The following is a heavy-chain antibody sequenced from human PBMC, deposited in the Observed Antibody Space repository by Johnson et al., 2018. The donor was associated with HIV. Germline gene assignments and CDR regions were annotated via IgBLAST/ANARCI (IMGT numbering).Heavy chain of an antibody. Sequence: QMQLVESGGGVVQPGKSLTLSCVGSGLSFSNFGIHWVRQAPGKGPEWVAVISYDGSNKYYADSVQGRFTLSRDNSQNTLYLQMNSLRAEDTAVYFCARDAPNFFDSSGVRDDAFDIWGPGTMVTVSS. CDR3: ARDAPNFFDSSGVRDDAFDI. D-gene: IGHD3-22*01. CDR1: GLSFSNFG. CDR2: ISYDGSNK. V-gene: IGHV3-30*03. J-gene: IGHJ3*02.